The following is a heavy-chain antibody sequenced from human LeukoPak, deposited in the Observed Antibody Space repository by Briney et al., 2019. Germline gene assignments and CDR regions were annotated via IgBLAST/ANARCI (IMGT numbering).Heavy chain of an antibody. V-gene: IGHV4-61*01. J-gene: IGHJ4*02. CDR2: IYYSGST. D-gene: IGHD2-2*01. CDR3: ARDTTTMPGNFDY. Sequence: SETLSLTCTVSGGSVSSGTYYWNWIQQPPGKGLEWIGYIYYSGSTNYNPSLKSRVTISVDTSKNQFSLKLSSVTAADTAVYYCARDTTTMPGNFDYWGQGTLVTVSS. CDR1: GGSVSSGTYY.